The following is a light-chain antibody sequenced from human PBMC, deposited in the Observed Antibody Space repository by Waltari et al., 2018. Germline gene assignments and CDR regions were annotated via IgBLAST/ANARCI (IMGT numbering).Light chain of an antibody. Sequence: EVVLTQSPATLSLSPGERATLSCRASQSVSRYLSWYQHKPGQAPRLLIYDASNRATGIPARFSGSGSGTDFTLTISSLEPEDFAVYYCQQRSNWPPKITFGQGTRLEIK. CDR1: QSVSRY. J-gene: IGKJ5*01. V-gene: IGKV3-11*01. CDR3: QQRSNWPPKIT. CDR2: DAS.